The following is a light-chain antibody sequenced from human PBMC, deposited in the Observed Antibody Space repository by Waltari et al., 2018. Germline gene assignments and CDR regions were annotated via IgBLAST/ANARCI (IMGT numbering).Light chain of an antibody. V-gene: IGLV1-44*01. CDR2: GNK. J-gene: IGLJ2*01. CDR3: AAWDDSLYGRV. CDR1: SSNIAVNT. Sequence: QSVLTQPPSASGTPGQTVSISCSGGSSNIAVNTVNWYQQLPGMAPKLLINGNKQRPSGVPDRFSGSKSGTSASLAISGLQSEDEADYYCAAWDDSLYGRVFGGGTKLTVL.